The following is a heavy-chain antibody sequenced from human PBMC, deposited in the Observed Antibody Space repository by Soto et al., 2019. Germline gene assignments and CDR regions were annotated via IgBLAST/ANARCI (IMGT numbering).Heavy chain of an antibody. CDR1: GFTFDDYA. D-gene: IGHD3-22*01. J-gene: IGHJ3*02. CDR3: TTFTYYYDSSGYQPLDAFDI. Sequence: GGSLRLSCAASGFTFDDYAMHWVRQAPGKGLEWVGRIKSKTDGGTTDYAAPVKGRFTISRDDSKNTLYLQMNSLKTEDTAVYYCTTFTYYYDSSGYQPLDAFDIWGQGTMVTVSS. CDR2: IKSKTDGGTT. V-gene: IGHV3-15*07.